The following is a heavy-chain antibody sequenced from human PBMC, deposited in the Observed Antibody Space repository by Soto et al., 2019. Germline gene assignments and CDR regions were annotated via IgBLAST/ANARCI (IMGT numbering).Heavy chain of an antibody. CDR3: ARSQGGSSSLDIYYYYYYGMDV. D-gene: IGHD2-15*01. CDR2: IIPISGTA. J-gene: IGHJ6*02. Sequence: QVQLVQSGAEVKKPGSSVKVSCKASGGTFSSYAISWVRQAPGQGLEWMGGIIPISGTANYAQKFQGRVTITADESTSTAYMELSSLRSEDTAVYYCARSQGGSSSLDIYYYYYYGMDVWGQGTTVTVSS. V-gene: IGHV1-69*01. CDR1: GGTFSSYA.